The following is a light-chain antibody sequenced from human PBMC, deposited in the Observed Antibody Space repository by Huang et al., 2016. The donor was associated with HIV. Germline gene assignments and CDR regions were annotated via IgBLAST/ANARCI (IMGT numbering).Light chain of an antibody. CDR1: QGISSY. V-gene: IGKV1-9*01. CDR3: QQLNSYPLT. J-gene: IGKJ4*01. CDR2: AAS. Sequence: IQLTQSPSSLSASVGDRVTMTCRASQGISSYLAWYQQKPEKAPKLLIEAASTLQSGVPSRFSGGGSGTNFTLTISSLQPEDFATYYCQQLNSYPLTFGGGTEVEIK.